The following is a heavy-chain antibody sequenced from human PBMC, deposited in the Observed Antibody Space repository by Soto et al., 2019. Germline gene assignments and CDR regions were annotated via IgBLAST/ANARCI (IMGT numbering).Heavy chain of an antibody. V-gene: IGHV3-15*01. J-gene: IGHJ4*02. CDR2: ISSKSDGETT. CDR1: GFSFSAAW. Sequence: PGGSLRHSCVASGFSFSAAWMSWVRQAPGRGLEWVGRISSKSDGETTGYAAPVRGRFTISRDDSGNTLYLQMNSLRIEDTGFYYCTDGRSYWGQGTLVTVSA. CDR3: TDGRSY. D-gene: IGHD1-26*01.